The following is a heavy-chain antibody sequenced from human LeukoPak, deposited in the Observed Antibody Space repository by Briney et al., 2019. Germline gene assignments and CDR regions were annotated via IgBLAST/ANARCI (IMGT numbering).Heavy chain of an antibody. D-gene: IGHD3-22*01. J-gene: IGHJ4*02. CDR1: GFTFSDYT. CDR2: ISSEKSYI. V-gene: IGHV3-21*01. Sequence: GGSLRLSCEASGFTFSDYTMNWVRQAPGKGLEWVSSISSEKSYIKYADSVKGRFSISRDNTNNSLFLEMRSLRVDDTAVYFCARDYYDSSASATFDHWGQGKLVTDSS. CDR3: ARDYYDSSASATFDH.